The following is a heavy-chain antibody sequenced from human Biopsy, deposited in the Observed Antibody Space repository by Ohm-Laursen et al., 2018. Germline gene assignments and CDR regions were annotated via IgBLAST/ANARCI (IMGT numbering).Heavy chain of an antibody. J-gene: IGHJ6*02. V-gene: IGHV3-21*01. CDR3: ARDYDFWSGYYDYQQSGMDL. Sequence: GSLRLSCAASGFTFTDYTMTWVRLAPGRGLKWVSSISSTSDYIYYADSVKGRFTISRDSTKKSVYLQMNSVRAEDTAVYYCARDYDFWSGYYDYQQSGMDLWGQGTTVTVSS. D-gene: IGHD3-3*01. CDR2: ISSTSDYI. CDR1: GFTFTDYT.